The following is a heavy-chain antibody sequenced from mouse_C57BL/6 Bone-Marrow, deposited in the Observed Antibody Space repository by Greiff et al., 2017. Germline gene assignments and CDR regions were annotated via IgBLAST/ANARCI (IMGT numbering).Heavy chain of an antibody. Sequence: EVQLVESGGGLVQPGGSLKLSCAASGFTFSDYYMYWVRQTPEKRLEWVAYISNGGGSTYYPDTVKGRVTISRDNAKNTLYLQMSRLKSEDTAMYYCARPAHYYAMDYWGQGTSVTVSS. CDR1: GFTFSDYY. V-gene: IGHV5-12*01. CDR3: ARPAHYYAMDY. CDR2: ISNGGGST. J-gene: IGHJ4*01.